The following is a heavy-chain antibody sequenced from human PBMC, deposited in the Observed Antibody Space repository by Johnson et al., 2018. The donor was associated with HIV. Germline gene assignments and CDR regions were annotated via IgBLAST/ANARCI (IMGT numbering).Heavy chain of an antibody. V-gene: IGHV3-7*05. Sequence: VQLVESGGGLVQPGGSLRLSCAASGFTFGSYWMSWVRQAPGKGLEWVANIKQDGSEKYYVGSVKGRFTISRDNAEKSLYLQMNSLRAEDTALYYCARVSYSGTYWAFDIWGQGIMVTVSS. CDR1: GFTFGSYW. CDR2: IKQDGSEK. D-gene: IGHD1-26*01. CDR3: ARVSYSGTYWAFDI. J-gene: IGHJ3*02.